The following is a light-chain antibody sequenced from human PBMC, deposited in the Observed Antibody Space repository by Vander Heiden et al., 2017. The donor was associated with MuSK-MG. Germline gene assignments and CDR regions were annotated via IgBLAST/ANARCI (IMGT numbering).Light chain of an antibody. V-gene: IGLV2-14*01. J-gene: IGLJ1*01. CDR3: SSYPSSSTLQV. CDR2: DVS. CDR1: SSDVGGYNY. Sequence: HSPLPHPPSVSGSPGHPITISCTGTSSDVGGYNYVSWYQQHPGKAPKLMIYDVSNRPSGVSNRFSGSKSGNTASLTITGLQAEDEADYYCSSYPSSSTLQVFGTGTKVTVL.